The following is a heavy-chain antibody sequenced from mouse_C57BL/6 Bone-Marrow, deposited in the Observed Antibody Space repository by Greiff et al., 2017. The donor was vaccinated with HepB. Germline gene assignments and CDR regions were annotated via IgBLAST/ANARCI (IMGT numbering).Heavy chain of an antibody. CDR1: GFTFSDYG. J-gene: IGHJ3*01. V-gene: IGHV5-17*01. CDR3: ARDSRSYGYDGFAY. D-gene: IGHD2-2*01. CDR2: ISSGSSTI. Sequence: EVQVVESGGGLVKPGGSLKLSCAASGFTFSDYGMHWVRQAPEKGLEWVAYISSGSSTIYYADTVKGRFTISRDNAKNTLFLQMTSLRSEDTAMYYCARDSRSYGYDGFAYWGQGTLVTVSA.